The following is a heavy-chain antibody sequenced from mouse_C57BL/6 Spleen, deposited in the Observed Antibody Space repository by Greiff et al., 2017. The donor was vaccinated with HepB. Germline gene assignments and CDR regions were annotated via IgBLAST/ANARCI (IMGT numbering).Heavy chain of an antibody. Sequence: QVQLQQPGAELVRPGTSVKLSCKASGYTFTSYWMHWVKQRPGQGLEWIGVIDPSDSYTNYNQKFKGKATLTVDTSSSTAYMHLSSLTSEDSAVYYCARLRDLLVDYWGQGTTLTVSS. D-gene: IGHD1-1*01. CDR1: GYTFTSYW. CDR3: ARLRDLLVDY. V-gene: IGHV1-59*01. J-gene: IGHJ2*01. CDR2: IDPSDSYT.